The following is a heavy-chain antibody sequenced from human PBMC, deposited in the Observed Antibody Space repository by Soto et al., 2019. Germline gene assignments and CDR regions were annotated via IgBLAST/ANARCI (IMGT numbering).Heavy chain of an antibody. D-gene: IGHD4-4*01. V-gene: IGHV3-7*03. CDR2: IRPDGSET. CDR1: GFTFTDFY. CDR3: AGWGGHDYNY. J-gene: IGHJ4*02. Sequence: EVQLVQSGAGLVQPGGSLRLSSVGSGFTFTDFYMNWVRKAPGKGLEWVANIRPDGSETNYVESVKGRFTTSRDNAKNSLFLQMNSLRADDTAVYYCAGWGGHDYNYWGQGILVTVSS.